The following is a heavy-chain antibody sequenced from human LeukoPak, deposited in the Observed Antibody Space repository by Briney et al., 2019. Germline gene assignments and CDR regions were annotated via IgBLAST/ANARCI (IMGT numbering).Heavy chain of an antibody. Sequence: GGSLRLSCAASGFGFGHYEMSWVRQAPGKGLEWIAYISVRAGTIYYGDSAEGRFTISRDDAKNSLYLQMNGLRVEDTAIYYCAKDFPHYYEVPHGMDVWGQGTTVTV. CDR3: AKDFPHYYEVPHGMDV. CDR2: ISVRAGTI. V-gene: IGHV3-48*03. CDR1: GFGFGHYE. D-gene: IGHD3-22*01. J-gene: IGHJ6*02.